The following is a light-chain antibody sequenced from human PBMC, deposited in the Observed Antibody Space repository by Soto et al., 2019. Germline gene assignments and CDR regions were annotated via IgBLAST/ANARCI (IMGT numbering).Light chain of an antibody. J-gene: IGKJ2*01. CDR3: LQYGSSSYT. V-gene: IGKV3-20*01. CDR2: GAS. CDR1: QSGSSSY. Sequence: EIVLTQSPGTLSLSPGERATLSCRASQSGSSSYLAWYQQKPGQAPRLLIYGASSRATGIPDRFSGSGSGTDFTLTISRLEPEDFAVYYCLQYGSSSYTFGQGTKLEIK.